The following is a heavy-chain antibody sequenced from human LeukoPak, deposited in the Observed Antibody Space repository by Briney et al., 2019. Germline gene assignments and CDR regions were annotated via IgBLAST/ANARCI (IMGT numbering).Heavy chain of an antibody. CDR3: ARGLFLSGYLDAFDI. D-gene: IGHD3-22*01. CDR2: IYSDGRT. J-gene: IGHJ3*02. Sequence: PRGSLRLSCAASGFTVSNKYMTWVRQAPGKGLEWVSLIYSDGRTYYADSVKGRCTISRDGSKNTLYLQMNSLRVEDTAVYYCARGLFLSGYLDAFDIWGQGTVVTVSS. CDR1: GFTVSNKY. V-gene: IGHV3-53*01.